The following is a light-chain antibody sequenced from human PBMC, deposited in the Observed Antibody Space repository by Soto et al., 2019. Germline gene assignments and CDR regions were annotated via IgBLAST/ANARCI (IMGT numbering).Light chain of an antibody. CDR2: EVS. Sequence: QSALTQPASVSGSPGQSITISCTGTSIDVGGYNYVSWYQHHPGKAPKLMIFEVSNRPSGVSNRFSGSKSGNTASLTISGLRAEDEADFYCSSYTSSSTVVFGGGTKLTVL. CDR3: SSYTSSSTVV. V-gene: IGLV2-14*01. J-gene: IGLJ2*01. CDR1: SIDVGGYNY.